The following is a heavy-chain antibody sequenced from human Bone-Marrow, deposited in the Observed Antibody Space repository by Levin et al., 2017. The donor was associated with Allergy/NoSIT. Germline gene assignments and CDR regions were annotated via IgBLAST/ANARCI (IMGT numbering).Heavy chain of an antibody. Sequence: SETLSLTCTVSGGSISTYYWSWIRQPPGKGLEWIAYIYYSESTNYNPSLKSRVTISLDTSKNQFSLKLSSVTAADTAVYYCARGGGAAGGKGFWYFDLWGRGSLVTVSS. CDR3: ARGGGAAGGKGFWYFDL. CDR2: IYYSEST. J-gene: IGHJ2*01. V-gene: IGHV4-59*01. CDR1: GGSISTYY. D-gene: IGHD6-13*01.